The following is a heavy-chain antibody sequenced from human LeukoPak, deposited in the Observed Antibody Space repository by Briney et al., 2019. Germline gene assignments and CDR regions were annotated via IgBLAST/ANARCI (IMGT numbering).Heavy chain of an antibody. Sequence: ASVKVSCKASGYTFTGYYMHWVRQAPGQGLEWMGWINPNSGGTNYAQKFQGRVTMTRDTSISTAYMALSRLRSDDTAVYYCARARGVATIGGYWGQGILVTVSS. J-gene: IGHJ4*02. CDR3: ARARGVATIGGY. CDR1: GYTFTGYY. CDR2: INPNSGGT. D-gene: IGHD5-12*01. V-gene: IGHV1-2*02.